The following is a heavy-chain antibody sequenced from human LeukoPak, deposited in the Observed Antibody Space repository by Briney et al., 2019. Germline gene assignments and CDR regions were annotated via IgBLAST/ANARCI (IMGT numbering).Heavy chain of an antibody. CDR2: IYYSGST. CDR1: GGSISSSSYY. V-gene: IGHV4-39*02. J-gene: IGHJ4*02. CDR3: ARARPEVGATMVDY. Sequence: SETLSLTCTVSGGSISSSSYYWGWIRQPPGKGLEWIGSIYYSGSTYYNPSLKSRVTISVDTSKNHFSLKMSSVTAADTAVYYCARARPEVGATMVDYWGQGTLVTVSS. D-gene: IGHD1-26*01.